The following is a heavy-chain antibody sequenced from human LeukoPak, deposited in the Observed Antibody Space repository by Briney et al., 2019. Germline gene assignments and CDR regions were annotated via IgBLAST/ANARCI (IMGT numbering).Heavy chain of an antibody. D-gene: IGHD3-22*01. CDR2: ISNSDYST. CDR3: AKGEGFLGCEGDYDSSGYCPFFDY. Sequence: GGSLRLSCAASGFTFSSYAMSWVRQAPGKGLEWVSTISNSDYSTYYADSVKGRFTISRANSENTLYLQMNNLRAEDTAVYYCAKGEGFLGCEGDYDSSGYCPFFDYWGQGTLVTVSS. J-gene: IGHJ4*02. CDR1: GFTFSSYA. V-gene: IGHV3-23*01.